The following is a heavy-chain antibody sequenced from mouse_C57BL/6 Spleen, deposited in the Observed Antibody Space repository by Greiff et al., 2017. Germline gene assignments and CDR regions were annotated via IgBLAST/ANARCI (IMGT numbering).Heavy chain of an antibody. J-gene: IGHJ2*01. CDR2: ILPGRGST. Sequence: QVQLQQSGAELMKPGASVKLSCKATGYTFTGYWIEWVKQRPGHGLEWIGEILPGRGSTNYNEKFKGKATFTADTSSNTAYMQLSSLTTEDSAIYYCARGRIYYDYVYYFDYWGQGTTLTVSS. CDR1: GYTFTGYW. D-gene: IGHD2-4*01. V-gene: IGHV1-9*01. CDR3: ARGRIYYDYVYYFDY.